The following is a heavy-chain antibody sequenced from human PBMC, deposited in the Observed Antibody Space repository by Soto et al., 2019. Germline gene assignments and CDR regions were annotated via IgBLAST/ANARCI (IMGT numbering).Heavy chain of an antibody. J-gene: IGHJ4*02. CDR2: ISGSGGST. D-gene: IGHD3-10*01. V-gene: IGHV3-23*01. Sequence: GGSLRRACAASGFTFSSYAMSWGRQAPGKGLEWVSAISGSGGSTYYADSVKGRFTISRDNSKNTLYLQMNSLRAEDTAVYYCAKGIYGSGSYPTFDYWGQGTLVTVSS. CDR3: AKGIYGSGSYPTFDY. CDR1: GFTFSSYA.